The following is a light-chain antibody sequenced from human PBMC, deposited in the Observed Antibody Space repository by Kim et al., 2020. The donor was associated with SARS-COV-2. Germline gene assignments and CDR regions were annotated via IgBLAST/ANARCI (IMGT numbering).Light chain of an antibody. CDR1: NIGSKS. V-gene: IGLV3-21*03. J-gene: IGLJ2*01. CDR3: QVWDSSSDPHVV. CDR2: DDS. Sequence: PGKAARITWGGNNIGSKSVHWYQQKPGQAPVLVVYDDSDRPSGIPERFSGSNSGNTATLTISRVEAGDEADYYCQVWDSSSDPHVVFGGGTQLTVL.